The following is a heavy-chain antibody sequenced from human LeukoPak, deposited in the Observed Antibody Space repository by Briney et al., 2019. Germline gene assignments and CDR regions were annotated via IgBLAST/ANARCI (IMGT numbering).Heavy chain of an antibody. CDR2: IKEDGTVK. V-gene: IGHV3-7*04. D-gene: IGHD2-15*01. CDR3: ARTLVVVTATSSY. Sequence: GGSLRLSCAASGFTFSRYWMSWVRQAPGKGLEWVANIKEDGTVKYYVESVKGRFTISRDNAKNSLYLQMNSLRAEDTAVYYCARTLVVVTATSSYWGQGTLVTVSS. CDR1: GFTFSRYW. J-gene: IGHJ4*02.